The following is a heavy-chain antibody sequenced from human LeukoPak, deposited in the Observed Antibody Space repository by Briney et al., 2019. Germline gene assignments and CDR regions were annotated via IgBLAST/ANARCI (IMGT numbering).Heavy chain of an antibody. J-gene: IGHJ4*02. V-gene: IGHV3-23*01. D-gene: IGHD6-6*01. Sequence: GSLRLSCAASGFTFSSYAMRWVRQAPGKGLEWVSAISGSGGSTYYADSVKGRFTISRDNSKNTLYLQMNSLRAEDTAVYYCAKDHLYSSSSYFDYWGQGTLVTVSS. CDR3: AKDHLYSSSSYFDY. CDR1: GFTFSSYA. CDR2: ISGSGGST.